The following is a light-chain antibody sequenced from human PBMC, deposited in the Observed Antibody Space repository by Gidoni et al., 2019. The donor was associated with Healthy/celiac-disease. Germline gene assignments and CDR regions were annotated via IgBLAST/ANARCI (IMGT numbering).Light chain of an antibody. Sequence: DIVITQSPDFLAVSLGERAIINCKTSQSVLYSSNNNNYLAWYQQKPGQPPKLLIYWASTRESGVPDLFSGSGSGTDFTLTISSLQAEDVAVYYCQQYYSTPLTFGGGTKVEIK. CDR2: WAS. CDR1: QSVLYSSNNNNY. CDR3: QQYYSTPLT. V-gene: IGKV4-1*01. J-gene: IGKJ4*01.